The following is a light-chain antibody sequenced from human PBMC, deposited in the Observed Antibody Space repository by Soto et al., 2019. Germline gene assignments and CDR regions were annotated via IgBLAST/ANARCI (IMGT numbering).Light chain of an antibody. J-gene: IGLJ2*01. CDR1: KLGDKY. Sequence: YELTQPPSVSVSPGQTASITCSGDKLGDKYACWYQQKPGQSPVLVIYQDSKRPSGIPERFSGSKSGNTATLTISGTQAMDEADYYCQAWDSSTPVVFGGGTKVTVL. CDR3: QAWDSSTPVV. V-gene: IGLV3-1*01. CDR2: QDS.